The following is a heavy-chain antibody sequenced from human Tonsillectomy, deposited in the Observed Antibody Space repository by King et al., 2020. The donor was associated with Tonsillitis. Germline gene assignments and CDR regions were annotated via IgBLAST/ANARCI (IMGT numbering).Heavy chain of an antibody. D-gene: IGHD3-22*01. V-gene: IGHV3-23*04. CDR2: ISGSGGRT. CDR1: GLTFDNYA. J-gene: IGHJ4*02. CDR3: AKLITMRVVVNYFDY. Sequence: QLVQSGGGLVQPGESLRLSCAASGLTFDNYAMSWVRQAPGKGLEWVSAISGSGGRTHYADSVKGRFTISRDNSKNTLYLQMNSLRAEDTAVYYCAKLITMRVVVNYFDYWGQGTLVTVSS.